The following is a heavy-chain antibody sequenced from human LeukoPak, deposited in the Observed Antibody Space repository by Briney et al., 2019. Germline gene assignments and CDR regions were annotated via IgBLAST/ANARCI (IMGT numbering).Heavy chain of an antibody. J-gene: IGHJ4*02. CDR3: ARLYQDPDCSSTSCYGHATFIDY. CDR1: GGSFSGYY. CDR2: INHSGST. V-gene: IGHV4-34*01. Sequence: PSETLSLTCAVYGGSFSGYYWSWIRQPPGKGLEWIGEINHSGSTNYNPSLKSRVTISVDTSKNQFSPKLSSVTAADTAVYYCARLYQDPDCSSTSCYGHATFIDYWGQGTLVTVSS. D-gene: IGHD2-2*01.